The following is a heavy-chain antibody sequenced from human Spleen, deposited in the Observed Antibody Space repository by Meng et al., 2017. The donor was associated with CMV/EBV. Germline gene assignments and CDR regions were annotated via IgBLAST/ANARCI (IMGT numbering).Heavy chain of an antibody. V-gene: IGHV3-30*04. CDR3: AKDLSLVVPAAQGAFDI. J-gene: IGHJ3*02. Sequence: GESLKISCAASGFTFSRYAMHWVRQAPGKGLEWVAVMSKDGSNKYYADSVKGRFTISRDNSKNTLYLQMNSLRAEDTAVYYCAKDLSLVVPAAQGAFDIWGQGTMVTVSS. D-gene: IGHD2-2*01. CDR2: MSKDGSNK. CDR1: GFTFSRYA.